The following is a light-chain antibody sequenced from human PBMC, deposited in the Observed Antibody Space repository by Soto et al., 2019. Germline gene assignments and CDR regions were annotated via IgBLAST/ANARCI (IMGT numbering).Light chain of an antibody. V-gene: IGKV3D-15*01. J-gene: IGKJ2*01. CDR1: QSVSSY. CDR3: QQYNNWHLYT. CDR2: GAS. Sequence: EIVMTQSPATLSLSPGERATLSCRASQSVSSYLAWYQQKPGQAPRLLIYGASTRATGIPARFSGSGSGTELDLTLSSLQSEDFAVYFCQQYNNWHLYTFGQGTKLEIK.